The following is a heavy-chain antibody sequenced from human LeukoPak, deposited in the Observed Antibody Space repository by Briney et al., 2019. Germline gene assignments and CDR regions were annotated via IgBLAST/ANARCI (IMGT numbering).Heavy chain of an antibody. J-gene: IGHJ5*02. Sequence: PSETLSLTCAVYGGSFSGYYWSWLRQPPGKGLEWIGEINHSGSTNYNPSLKSRVTISVDTSKNQFSLKLCSVTAADTAVYYCARAYFDWSRRYNWFDPWGQGTLVTVSS. CDR1: GGSFSGYY. V-gene: IGHV4-34*01. D-gene: IGHD3-9*01. CDR2: INHSGST. CDR3: ARAYFDWSRRYNWFDP.